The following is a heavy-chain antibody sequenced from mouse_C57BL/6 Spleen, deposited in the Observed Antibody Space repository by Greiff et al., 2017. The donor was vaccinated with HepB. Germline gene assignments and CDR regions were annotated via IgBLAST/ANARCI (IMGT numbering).Heavy chain of an antibody. CDR1: GYSITSGYY. D-gene: IGHD2-3*01. J-gene: IGHJ3*01. CDR3: ARGIYDGYYGFAY. Sequence: EVQVVESGPGLVKPSQSLSLTCSVTGYSITSGYYWYWIRQFPGNKLEWMGYISYDGSNNYNPSLKNRISITPDTSKNKFFLKLNSVTTEDTATYYCARGIYDGYYGFAYWGQGTLVTVSA. V-gene: IGHV3-6*01. CDR2: ISYDGSN.